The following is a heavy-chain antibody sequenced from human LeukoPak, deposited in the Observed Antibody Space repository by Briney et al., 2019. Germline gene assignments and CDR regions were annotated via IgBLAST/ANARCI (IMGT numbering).Heavy chain of an antibody. Sequence: GGSLRLSCAASGFTFSSYGVHWVRQAPGKGLEWVAVIWYDGSNKYYADSVKGRFTISRDNSKNTLYLQMNSLRAEDTAVYYCARDRQDWGIDYWGQGTLVTVSS. CDR3: ARDRQDWGIDY. CDR2: IWYDGSNK. D-gene: IGHD3-16*01. V-gene: IGHV3-33*01. J-gene: IGHJ4*02. CDR1: GFTFSSYG.